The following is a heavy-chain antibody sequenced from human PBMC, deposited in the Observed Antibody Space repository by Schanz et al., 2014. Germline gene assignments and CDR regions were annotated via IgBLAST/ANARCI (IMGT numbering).Heavy chain of an antibody. CDR3: ARGRVLES. CDR2: INSVGSNT. D-gene: IGHD1-1*01. J-gene: IGHJ5*02. Sequence: EVQLVQSGGGLVQPGGSLRLSCAASGFTFSSHWMHWVRQDPGKGLVWVARINSVGSNTDYADSVTGRFTISRDNAKNSLFLQMNSLRPEDTAVYYCARGRVLESWGQGTLVTVSS. V-gene: IGHV3-74*01. CDR1: GFTFSSHW.